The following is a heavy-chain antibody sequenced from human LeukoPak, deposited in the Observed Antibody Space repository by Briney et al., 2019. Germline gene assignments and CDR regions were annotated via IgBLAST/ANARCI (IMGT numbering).Heavy chain of an antibody. J-gene: IGHJ2*01. Sequence: GGSLRLSCAASGFTFSSYAMSWVRQAPGKGLEWVSAISGSGGSTYYADSAKGRFTISRDNSKNTLYLQMNSLRAEDTAVYYCAKDNWPYWYFDLWGRGTLVTVSS. CDR3: AKDNWPYWYFDL. CDR2: ISGSGGST. V-gene: IGHV3-23*01. CDR1: GFTFSSYA.